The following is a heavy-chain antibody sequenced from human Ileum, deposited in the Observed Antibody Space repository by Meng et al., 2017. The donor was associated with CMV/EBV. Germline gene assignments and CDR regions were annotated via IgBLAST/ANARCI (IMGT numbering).Heavy chain of an antibody. CDR3: ARDAQAGLDP. V-gene: IGHV3-30*19. J-gene: IGHJ5*02. Sequence: GESLKISCVASGFALSGHAMHWVRQAPGKGLEWVTVASFDGSSKFYADSVKGRFTISRDNSKNTLYLQMSSLRTDDTAVYYCARDAQAGLDPWGQGTMVTVSS. CDR1: GFALSGHA. CDR2: ASFDGSSK.